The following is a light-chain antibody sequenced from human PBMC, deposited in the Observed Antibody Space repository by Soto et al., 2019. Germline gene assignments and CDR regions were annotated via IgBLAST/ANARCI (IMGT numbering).Light chain of an antibody. Sequence: EIVLTQSPDTLSLSPGERGTLSCRASQTIGDNDLAWYQQKPGQAPRLLIYGASSRATGIPDRFSGSGSGTDFTLTISRLEPEDFAVYYCQQYGSSPLLTFGGGTKVDI. CDR1: QTIGDND. J-gene: IGKJ4*01. CDR3: QQYGSSPLLT. CDR2: GAS. V-gene: IGKV3-20*01.